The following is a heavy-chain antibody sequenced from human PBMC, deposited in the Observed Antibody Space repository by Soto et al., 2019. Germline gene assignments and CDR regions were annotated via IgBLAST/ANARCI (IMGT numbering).Heavy chain of an antibody. CDR2: VNHSGST. CDR1: GGSFSGYY. V-gene: IGHV4-34*01. Sequence: SATLSLTCAVYGGSFSGYYWSWIRQPPGKGLEWIGEVNHSGSTNYNPSLKSRVTISVDTSKNQFSLKLSSVTAADTAVYYCARGWSGLVIIRFDPWGQGTLVTVAS. CDR3: ARGWSGLVIIRFDP. D-gene: IGHD3-9*01. J-gene: IGHJ5*02.